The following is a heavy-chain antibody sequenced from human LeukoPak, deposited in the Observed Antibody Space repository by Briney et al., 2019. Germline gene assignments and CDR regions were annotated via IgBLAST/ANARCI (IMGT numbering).Heavy chain of an antibody. Sequence: EASVKVSFKASGYTFTSYGISWVRQAPRQGLKWLGWISDYNGNTNYPQKLQGRVTMTTETSTSTAYMELRSLRSDDPAVYYCARDRTAMVRTADNWFAPWGQGTLVTVSS. CDR2: ISDYNGNT. J-gene: IGHJ5*02. D-gene: IGHD3-10*01. CDR3: ARDRTAMVRTADNWFAP. CDR1: GYTFTSYG. V-gene: IGHV1-18*01.